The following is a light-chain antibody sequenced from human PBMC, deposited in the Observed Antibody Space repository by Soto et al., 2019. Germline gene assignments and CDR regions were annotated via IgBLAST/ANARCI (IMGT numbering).Light chain of an antibody. V-gene: IGKV1-5*01. CDR2: GAS. CDR3: QQYETFSGT. J-gene: IGKJ1*01. CDR1: QSVSGC. Sequence: DIQMTQSPSTLSASVGDTVTVTCRASQSVSGCLAWYQQKPGEAPKLLIYGASALPRGVPSRFSGSGSGTKFTLTIASLQPDDFATYYCQQYETFSGTFGPGTKVEI.